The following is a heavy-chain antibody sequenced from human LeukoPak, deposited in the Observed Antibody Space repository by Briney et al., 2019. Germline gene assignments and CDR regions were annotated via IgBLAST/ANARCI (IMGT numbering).Heavy chain of an antibody. CDR2: IYYSGST. J-gene: IGHJ4*02. CDR3: ARGTAYYYDSSGYYYEEGPQYYFDY. Sequence: SETLSLTCTVSGGSISSYYWSWIRQPPGKGLEWIGYIYYSGSTNYNPSLKSRVTISVDTSKNQFSLKLSSVTAADTAVYYCARGTAYYYDSSGYYYEEGPQYYFDYWGQGTLVTVSS. CDR1: GGSISSYY. D-gene: IGHD3-22*01. V-gene: IGHV4-59*12.